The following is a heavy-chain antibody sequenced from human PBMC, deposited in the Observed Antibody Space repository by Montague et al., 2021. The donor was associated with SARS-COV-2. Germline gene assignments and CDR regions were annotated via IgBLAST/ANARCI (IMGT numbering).Heavy chain of an antibody. CDR3: ARNLPPATIFTVVTHFDF. J-gene: IGHJ4*01. Sequence: ETLSLTCNVSGASVASNNYYWGWLRQPPGRGLEWIASVFHTGKAFYNPSLKSRSSISVDTATNQVSLKLTSVSGADTALYFCARNLPPATIFTVVTHFDFWGHGTRVTVS. CDR1: GASVASNNYY. V-gene: IGHV4-39*01. D-gene: IGHD4-11*01. CDR2: VFHTGKA.